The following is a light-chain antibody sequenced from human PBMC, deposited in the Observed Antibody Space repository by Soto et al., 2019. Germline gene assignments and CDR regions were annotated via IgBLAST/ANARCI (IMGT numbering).Light chain of an antibody. Sequence: MPQSPATLSLSPGPRATLSCRASQSVSSNLAWYQQKPGQAPRLLIYGASTRATGIPARFSGSGSGTEFTLTISSLQSEDFAVYYCQQYNNWPPPCTFGQGTKLEIK. CDR2: GAS. CDR1: QSVSSN. CDR3: QQYNNWPPPCT. V-gene: IGKV3-15*01. J-gene: IGKJ2*02.